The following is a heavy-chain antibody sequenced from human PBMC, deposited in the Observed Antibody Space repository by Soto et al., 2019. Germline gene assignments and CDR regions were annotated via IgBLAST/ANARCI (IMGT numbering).Heavy chain of an antibody. CDR1: GGTFSSYA. CDR3: ARGRYRYTPDYYYDGMDV. J-gene: IGHJ6*02. V-gene: IGHV1-69*12. Sequence: QVQLVQSGAEVKKPGSSVKVSCKASGGTFSSYAISWVRQAPGQGLEWMGGIIPIFGTANYAQKFQGRVTITADEATSTAYMGLSSLRSEDTAVYYWARGRYRYTPDYYYDGMDVWGQGTTVTVSS. CDR2: IIPIFGTA. D-gene: IGHD3-16*02.